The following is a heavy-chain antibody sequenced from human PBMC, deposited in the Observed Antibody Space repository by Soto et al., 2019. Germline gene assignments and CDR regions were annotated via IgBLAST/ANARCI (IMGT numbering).Heavy chain of an antibody. J-gene: IGHJ6*02. Sequence: ASVKVSCKASGYTFTSYDINWVRQATGQGLEWMGWMNPNSGNTGYAQKFQGRVTMTRNTSISTAYMELSSLRSEDTAVYYCAREGPPSHYDYYGMDVWGQGTTVTVSS. CDR1: GYTFTSYD. V-gene: IGHV1-8*01. CDR3: AREGPPSHYDYYGMDV. CDR2: MNPNSGNT.